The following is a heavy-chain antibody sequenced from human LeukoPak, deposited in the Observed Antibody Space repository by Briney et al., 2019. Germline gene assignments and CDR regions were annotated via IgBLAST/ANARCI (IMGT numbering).Heavy chain of an antibody. CDR1: GFTFSSYA. D-gene: IGHD2-2*01. J-gene: IGHJ4*02. CDR3: ARDRWSSTSYNDY. CDR2: ITSGGST. Sequence: GGSLRLSCAASGFTFSSYAMSWVRQAPGKGLEWVSGITSGGSTYKVDSVKGRFTISRDNSKNTLYLQMNSLRAEDTAVYYCARDRWSSTSYNDYWGQGTLVTVSS. V-gene: IGHV3-23*01.